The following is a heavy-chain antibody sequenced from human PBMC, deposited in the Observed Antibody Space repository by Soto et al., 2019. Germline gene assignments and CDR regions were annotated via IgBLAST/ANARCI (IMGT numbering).Heavy chain of an antibody. CDR2: IDPSDSHT. CDR3: ARHVTPFRSTDAFDI. J-gene: IGHJ3*02. D-gene: IGHD3-10*01. Sequence: PGESLKISCKGSGYSFTSYWISWVRQMPGKGLEWMGRIDPSDSHTNYSPSFQGHVTISADKSISTAYLQWSSLKASDAAMYYCARHVTPFRSTDAFDIWGQGTMVTVSS. CDR1: GYSFTSYW. V-gene: IGHV5-10-1*01.